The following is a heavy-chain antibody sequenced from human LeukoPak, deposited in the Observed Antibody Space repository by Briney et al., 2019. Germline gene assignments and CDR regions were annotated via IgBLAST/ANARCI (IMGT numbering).Heavy chain of an antibody. V-gene: IGHV1-46*01. CDR2: INPSGGST. J-gene: IGHJ5*02. CDR1: GYTFTSYY. D-gene: IGHD6-25*01. CDR3: ARDPSRLGPPDNWFDP. Sequence: GASVKVSCKASGYTFTSYYMHWVRQAPGQGLEWMGIINPSGGSTSYAQKFQGRVTMTRDMSTSTVYMELSRLRSDDTAVYYCARDPSRLGPPDNWFDPWGQGTLVTVSS.